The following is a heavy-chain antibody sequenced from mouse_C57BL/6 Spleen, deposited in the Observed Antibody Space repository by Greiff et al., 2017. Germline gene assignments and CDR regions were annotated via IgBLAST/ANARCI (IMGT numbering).Heavy chain of an antibody. J-gene: IGHJ2*01. CDR2: IDPSDSYT. CDR1: GYTFTSYW. Sequence: VQLQQPGAELVRPGTSVKLSCKASGYTFTSYWMHWVKQRPGQGLEWIGVIDPSDSYTNYNQKFKGKATLTVDTSSSTAYMQLSSLTSEDSAVYYCARNYDYVYYFDYWGQGTTLTVSS. CDR3: ARNYDYVYYFDY. V-gene: IGHV1-59*01. D-gene: IGHD2-4*01.